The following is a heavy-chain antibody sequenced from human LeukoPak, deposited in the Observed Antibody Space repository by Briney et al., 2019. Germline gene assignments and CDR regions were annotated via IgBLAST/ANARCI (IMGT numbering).Heavy chain of an antibody. CDR2: ISDSGNT. Sequence: LGGSLRLSCAASGFTLSSYAMSWVRQAPGKGLEWVSAISDSGNTYHADSVKGRFTISRDSSKNTLFLQMNRPRPEDAAVYYCAKAPVTTCRGAYCYPFDYWGQGTLVTVSS. J-gene: IGHJ4*02. CDR3: AKAPVTTCRGAYCYPFDY. D-gene: IGHD2-21*01. V-gene: IGHV3-23*01. CDR1: GFTLSSYA.